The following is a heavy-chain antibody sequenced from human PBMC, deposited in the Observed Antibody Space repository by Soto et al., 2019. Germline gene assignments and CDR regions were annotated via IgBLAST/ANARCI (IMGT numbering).Heavy chain of an antibody. CDR2: MKPNSGNT. CDR3: ATGHSSYGFVWFHP. Sequence: QVQLVQSGAEVKKPGASVKVSCKASGYTFTSYDINWVRQATGQGLEWMGWMKPNSGNTGYAQKFQGRVTMTRNTFISTAYMELSILRSEDTAVYYCATGHSSYGFVWFHPWGRGTLVTVSS. CDR1: GYTFTSYD. V-gene: IGHV1-8*01. D-gene: IGHD4-4*01. J-gene: IGHJ5*02.